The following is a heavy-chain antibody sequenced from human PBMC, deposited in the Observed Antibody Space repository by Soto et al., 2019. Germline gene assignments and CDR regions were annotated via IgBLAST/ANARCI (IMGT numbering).Heavy chain of an antibody. CDR2: ISYDGSNK. Sequence: LRLSCAAYAVTFRSYAVNWTLPTPGWALEWVAVISYDGSNKYYADSVKGRFTISRDNSKNTLYLQMNSLRAEDTAVYYCARVYYESRGPTKYRAFDFWGQGTMVTVSS. CDR3: ARVYYESRGPTKYRAFDF. J-gene: IGHJ3*01. V-gene: IGHV3-30*07. D-gene: IGHD3-22*01. CDR1: AVTFRSYA.